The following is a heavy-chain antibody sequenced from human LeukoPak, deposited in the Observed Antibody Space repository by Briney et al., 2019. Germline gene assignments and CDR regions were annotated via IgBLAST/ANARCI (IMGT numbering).Heavy chain of an antibody. CDR2: ISSNGGST. V-gene: IGHV3-64*01. CDR1: GFTFSSYA. CDR3: AKGEGIAAADWFDP. D-gene: IGHD6-13*01. J-gene: IGHJ5*02. Sequence: GGSLRLSCAASGFTFSSYAMHWVRQAPGKGLEYVSAISSNGGSTYYANSVKGRFTISRDNSKNTLYLQMNSLRAEDTAVYYCAKGEGIAAADWFDPWGQGTLVTVSS.